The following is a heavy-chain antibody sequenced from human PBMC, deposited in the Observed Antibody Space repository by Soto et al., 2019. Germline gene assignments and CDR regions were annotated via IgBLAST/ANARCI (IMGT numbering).Heavy chain of an antibody. CDR3: ARGWGRIFDY. Sequence: QVQLQQWGAGLLKPSETLSLTCAVYGGSFSGYYWNWIRQPPGKGLEWIGEINHSGSTNYNPSLKSGDTISVDTSKNQFSLKLSSVTAADTAVYYCARGWGRIFDYWGQGTLVTVSS. CDR1: GGSFSGYY. CDR2: INHSGST. D-gene: IGHD7-27*01. J-gene: IGHJ4*02. V-gene: IGHV4-34*01.